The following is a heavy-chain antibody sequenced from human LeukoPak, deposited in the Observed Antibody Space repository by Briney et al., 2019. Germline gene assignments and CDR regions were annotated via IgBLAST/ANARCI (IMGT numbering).Heavy chain of an antibody. CDR3: AREAIVATIRGAFDI. CDR2: IWYDGSNK. D-gene: IGHD5-12*01. CDR1: GFTFSSYG. V-gene: IGHV3-33*01. J-gene: IGHJ3*02. Sequence: GGSLRLSCAASGFTFSSYGMHWVRQAPGKGLEWVAVIWYDGSNKYYADSVKGRFTISRDNSKNTLYLQMNSLRDEDTAVYYCAREAIVATIRGAFDIWGQGTMVTVSS.